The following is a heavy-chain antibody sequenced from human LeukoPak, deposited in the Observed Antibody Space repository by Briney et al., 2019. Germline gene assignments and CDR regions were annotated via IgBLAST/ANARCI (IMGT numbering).Heavy chain of an antibody. CDR3: AKGSSSSWYKVFFDY. J-gene: IGHJ4*02. Sequence: GGSLRLSCAASGFTFSSYAMHWVRQAPGKGLEWVAVISYDGSNKYYADSVKGRFTISRDNSKNTLYLQMNSLRAEDTAVYYCAKGSSSSWYKVFFDYWGQGTLVTVSS. CDR1: GFTFSSYA. CDR2: ISYDGSNK. D-gene: IGHD6-13*01. V-gene: IGHV3-30-3*01.